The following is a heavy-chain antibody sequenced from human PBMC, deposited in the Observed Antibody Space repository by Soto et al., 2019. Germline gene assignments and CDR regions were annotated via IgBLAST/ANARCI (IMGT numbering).Heavy chain of an antibody. Sequence: QVQLVESGGGVVQPGRSLRLSCAASGFTFNNYAMHWVRQAPGKGLEWVALISYDGSNKYYADSVKGRFTFSRDNSKNTLYLQMTSLRAEDTAVYYCARDPLWGTAMVLWYFDLWGRGTLVTVSS. CDR1: GFTFNNYA. J-gene: IGHJ2*01. CDR3: ARDPLWGTAMVLWYFDL. D-gene: IGHD5-18*01. V-gene: IGHV3-30-3*01. CDR2: ISYDGSNK.